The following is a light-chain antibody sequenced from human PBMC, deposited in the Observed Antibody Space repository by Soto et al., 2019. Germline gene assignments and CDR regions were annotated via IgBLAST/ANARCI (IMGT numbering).Light chain of an antibody. J-gene: IGLJ3*02. CDR1: TSNIGNNY. V-gene: IGLV1-51*01. Sequence: QSVLTQPTSVSAAPGQKVAISCSGSTSNIGNNYVSWYQQLPEKAPKLLIYDTDKRPSGIPDRFSGSKSGTSATLGITGLQTGDEAEYSCAAWDSGLSAVVFGGGTKLTVL. CDR2: DTD. CDR3: AAWDSGLSAVV.